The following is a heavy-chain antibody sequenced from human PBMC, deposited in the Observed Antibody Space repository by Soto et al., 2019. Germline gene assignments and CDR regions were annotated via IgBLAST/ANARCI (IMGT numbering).Heavy chain of an antibody. D-gene: IGHD6-13*01. CDR1: GASISDYY. J-gene: IGHJ4*02. V-gene: IGHV4-4*07. Sequence: QVQLQESGPGLVKPSETLSLTCTVSGASISDYYWSWIRQPAGKELECIGRIYASGNTNYNPSLKSRVTMSVDTSKNQFSLTLNSVTAADTAVYYCARESRSALGTVEHWGRGTLVTVSS. CDR2: IYASGNT. CDR3: ARESRSALGTVEH.